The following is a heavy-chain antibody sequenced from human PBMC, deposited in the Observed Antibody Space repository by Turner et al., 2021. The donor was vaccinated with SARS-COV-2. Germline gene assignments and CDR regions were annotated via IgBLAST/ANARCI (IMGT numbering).Heavy chain of an antibody. CDR1: GFTVSSNY. J-gene: IGHJ3*02. D-gene: IGHD3-22*01. CDR2: IYSGGGT. V-gene: IGHV3-66*01. CDR3: AREKPGFDSSGYYPDAFDI. Sequence: EVQLVESGGGLVQPGGSLRLSCAASGFTVSSNYMSWVRQAPGKGLEWVSVIYSGGGTYYADSVKGRFTISRDNSQNTLYLQMNSLRAEDTAVYYCAREKPGFDSSGYYPDAFDIWGQGTMVTVSS.